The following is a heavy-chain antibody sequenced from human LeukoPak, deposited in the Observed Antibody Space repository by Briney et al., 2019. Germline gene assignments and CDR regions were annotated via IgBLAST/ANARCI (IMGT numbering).Heavy chain of an antibody. CDR2: ISSSSSTI. Sequence: PGGSLRLSCAASGFTFSSYSMNWVRQAPGKGLEWVSYISSSSSTIYYADSVKGRFTISRDNAKNSLYLQMNSLRAEDTAVYYCASSRGDCDYVWGSYRYAEPGDYWGQGTLVTVSS. J-gene: IGHJ4*02. CDR3: ASSRGDCDYVWGSYRYAEPGDY. V-gene: IGHV3-48*01. CDR1: GFTFSSYS. D-gene: IGHD3-16*02.